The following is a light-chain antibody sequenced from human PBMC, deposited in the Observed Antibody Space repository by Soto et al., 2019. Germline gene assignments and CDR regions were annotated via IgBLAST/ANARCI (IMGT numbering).Light chain of an antibody. Sequence: IVMTQSPATLSVSPGERATLSCRASQSVSSNLAWYQQKPGQAPRLLIYGASTRATGIPARFSGSGSGTEFTLTISSLQSEDFAVYYCQQYNNWPQTFGPGTKVDIK. J-gene: IGKJ3*01. CDR2: GAS. V-gene: IGKV3-15*01. CDR3: QQYNNWPQT. CDR1: QSVSSN.